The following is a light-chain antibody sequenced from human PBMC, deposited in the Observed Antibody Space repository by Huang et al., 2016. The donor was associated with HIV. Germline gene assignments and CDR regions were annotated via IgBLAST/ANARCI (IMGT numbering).Light chain of an antibody. V-gene: IGKV3-11*01. CDR2: DAS. Sequence: EIVLTQSPGTLSLSPGERANLSCRASQSVSSFLAWYPQNPGQAPRLLIYDASNMATGIPARFGGSGSGTDFTLTISSLEPEDFAVYYCQQRSNWPLYTFGQGTKLEIK. CDR3: QQRSNWPLYT. J-gene: IGKJ2*01. CDR1: QSVSSF.